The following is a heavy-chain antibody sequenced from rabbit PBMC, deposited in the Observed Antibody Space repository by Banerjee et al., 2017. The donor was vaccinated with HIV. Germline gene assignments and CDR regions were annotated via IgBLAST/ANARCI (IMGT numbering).Heavy chain of an antibody. V-gene: IGHV1S45*01. D-gene: IGHD7-1*01. Sequence: QEQLEESGGGLVQPEGSLTLTCTASGFSFSSSYYMCWVRQAPGKGLEWIGCIYTGSSGSTYYASWAKGRFTISKTSSTTVTLQMTSLTAADTATYFCAKWGVPISTVNLWGQGTLVTVS. J-gene: IGHJ4*01. CDR1: GFSFSSSYY. CDR3: AKWGVPISTVNL. CDR2: IYTGSSGST.